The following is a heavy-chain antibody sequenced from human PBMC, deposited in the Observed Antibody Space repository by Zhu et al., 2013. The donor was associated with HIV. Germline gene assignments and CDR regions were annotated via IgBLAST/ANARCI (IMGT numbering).Heavy chain of an antibody. V-gene: IGHV1-18*01. CDR1: GYSFTTFA. D-gene: IGHD2-15*01. CDR2: VSPYNGDR. J-gene: IGHJ4*02. CDR3: AREFRVGGLGYYLDY. Sequence: QLQLVQSGAEVKKPGSSVMVSCKSSGYSFTTFAISWVRQAPGQGLEWMGWVSPYNGDRNFAQKFQGRVNLTTDTSTSTAYMELSSLTSEDTAVYYCAREFRVGGLGYYLDYWGQGTLVTVSS.